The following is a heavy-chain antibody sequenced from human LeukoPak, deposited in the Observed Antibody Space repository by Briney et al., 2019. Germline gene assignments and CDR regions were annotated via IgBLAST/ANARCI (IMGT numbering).Heavy chain of an antibody. J-gene: IGHJ4*02. CDR1: GGSISGGGYY. CDR2: IYYSGST. Sequence: SQTLSLTCTVSGGSISGGGYYWSWIRQHPGKGLEWIGYIYYSGSTYYNPSLKSRVTISVDTSKNQFSLRLSSVTAADTAVYYCARGNILTGYCFDFWGQGALVTVSS. D-gene: IGHD3-9*01. V-gene: IGHV4-31*03. CDR3: ARGNILTGYCFDF.